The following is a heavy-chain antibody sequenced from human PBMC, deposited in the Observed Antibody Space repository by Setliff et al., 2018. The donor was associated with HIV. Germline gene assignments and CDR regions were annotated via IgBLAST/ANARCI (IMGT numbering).Heavy chain of an antibody. D-gene: IGHD2-15*01. J-gene: IGHJ3*02. CDR1: GGSISSYY. Sequence: SETLSLTCTVSGGSISSYYWSWIRQPPGKGLEWIGYIYYSGSTNYNPSLKSRVTISVDTSKNQSSLKLSSVTAADTAVYYCARNPCSGGSCPDAFDIWGQGTMVT. CDR3: ARNPCSGGSCPDAFDI. CDR2: IYYSGST. V-gene: IGHV4-59*01.